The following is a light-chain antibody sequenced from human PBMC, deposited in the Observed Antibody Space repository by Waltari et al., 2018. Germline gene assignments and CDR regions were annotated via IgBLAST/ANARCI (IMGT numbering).Light chain of an antibody. CDR1: SSNIGNNY. J-gene: IGLJ2*01. Sequence: QSVLTQPPSASAAPGQKVTISCPGRSSNIGNNYVSWYQQLPGTAPKLLIYDNNKRPSGIPDRFSASKSGTSATRGITGHQTGDEADYYCGTWDSSLSAVLFGGGTKLTVL. CDR2: DNN. CDR3: GTWDSSLSAVL. V-gene: IGLV1-51*01.